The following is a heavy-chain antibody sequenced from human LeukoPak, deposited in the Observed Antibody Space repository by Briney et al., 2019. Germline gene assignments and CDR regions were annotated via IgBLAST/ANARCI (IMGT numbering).Heavy chain of an antibody. J-gene: IGHJ4*02. CDR1: GFSVSDNY. CDR2: IYSGGSI. V-gene: IGHV3-53*01. CDR3: ARGAPGVGVVNQFDY. D-gene: IGHD3-3*01. Sequence: GGSLRLSCAVSGFSVSDNYMIWVRQPPGKGLEWLSVIYSGGSINYADSVDGRFTISRDDAKNTLHPQMNSLRGDDTAVYYCARGAPGVGVVNQFDYWGQGTQVIVSS.